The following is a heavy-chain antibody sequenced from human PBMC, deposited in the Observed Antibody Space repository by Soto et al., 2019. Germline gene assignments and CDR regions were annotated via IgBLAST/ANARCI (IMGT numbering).Heavy chain of an antibody. V-gene: IGHV4-59*01. Sequence: SETLSLTCTVSGGSISSYYWSWIRQPPGKGLEWIGYIYYSGSTNYNPSLKSRVTISVDTSKNQFSLKLSSVTAADTAVYYCARKGTYYDISQKYNWFDPWGQGTLVTVSS. CDR3: ARKGTYYDISQKYNWFDP. CDR2: IYYSGST. D-gene: IGHD3-9*01. CDR1: GGSISSYY. J-gene: IGHJ5*02.